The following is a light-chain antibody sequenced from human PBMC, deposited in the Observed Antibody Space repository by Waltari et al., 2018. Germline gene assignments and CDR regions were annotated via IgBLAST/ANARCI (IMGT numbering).Light chain of an antibody. CDR3: QTGGHGTWV. J-gene: IGLJ3*02. CDR2: VNSDGSH. V-gene: IGLV4-69*01. CDR1: SGHTTNV. Sequence: QLELTQSPSASASLGASVKPTCTLSSGHTTNVVAWHQQQPQKGPRYLMKVNSDGSHSRGDEIPDRFSGSSSGAERYLTISSLQSEDEADYYCQTGGHGTWVFGGGTKLTVL.